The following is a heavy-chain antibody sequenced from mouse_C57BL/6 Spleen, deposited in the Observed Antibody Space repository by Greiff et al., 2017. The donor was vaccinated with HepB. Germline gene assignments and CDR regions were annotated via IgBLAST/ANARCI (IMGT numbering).Heavy chain of an antibody. CDR1: GFSLTSYG. Sequence: VQLQQSGPGLVQPSQSLSITCTVSGFSLTSYGVHWVRQSPGKGLEWLGVIWSGGSTDYNAAFISRLSISKDNSKSQVFFKMNSLQADDTAIYYCASPITTVVAPYYAMDYWGQGTSVTVSS. V-gene: IGHV2-2*01. CDR2: IWSGGST. CDR3: ASPITTVVAPYYAMDY. J-gene: IGHJ4*01. D-gene: IGHD1-1*01.